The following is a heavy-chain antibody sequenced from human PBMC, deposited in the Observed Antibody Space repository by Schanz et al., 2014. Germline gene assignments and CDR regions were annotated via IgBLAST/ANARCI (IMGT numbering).Heavy chain of an antibody. V-gene: IGHV3-23*04. CDR1: GFTFSSYA. CDR2: LSEGGGGT. D-gene: IGHD3-10*01. Sequence: EVHLVESGGGLVQPGGSLRLSCAASGFTFSSYAMTWVRQAPGMGLEWVSALSEGGGGTHYADSVKGRFTISRDNSKNTLYLQMNSLRAEDTAVYYCAKGRFGELSAFDIWGQGTMVTVSS. J-gene: IGHJ3*02. CDR3: AKGRFGELSAFDI.